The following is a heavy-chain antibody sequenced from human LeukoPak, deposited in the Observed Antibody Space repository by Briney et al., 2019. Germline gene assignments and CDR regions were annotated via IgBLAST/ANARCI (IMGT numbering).Heavy chain of an antibody. Sequence: SETLSLTCAVYGGSFSGYYWSWIRQPPGKGLEWIGEINHSGSTNYNPSLKSRVTISVDTSKNQFTLKLSSVTAADTAVYYCASVGKDNAFDIWGQGTMVTVSS. CDR3: ASVGKDNAFDI. CDR1: GGSFSGYY. V-gene: IGHV4-34*01. J-gene: IGHJ3*02. CDR2: INHSGST.